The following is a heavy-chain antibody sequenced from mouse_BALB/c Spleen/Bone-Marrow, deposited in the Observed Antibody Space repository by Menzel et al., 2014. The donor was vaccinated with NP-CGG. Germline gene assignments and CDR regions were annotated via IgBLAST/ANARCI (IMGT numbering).Heavy chain of an antibody. V-gene: IGHV5-9-2*01. D-gene: IGHD2-4*01. CDR1: GFSFNSYG. Sequence: VQLKESGGGLVKSGGCLKLSCAASGFSFNSYGMSWVRQTPEKRLEWVATISGGGSYTFYPDSVKGRFTISRDNAKNNLYLQLSSLRSEDTALYYCARHAYYDQTEVSFVYWGQGTLVTVSA. CDR2: ISGGGSYT. J-gene: IGHJ3*01. CDR3: ARHAYYDQTEVSFVY.